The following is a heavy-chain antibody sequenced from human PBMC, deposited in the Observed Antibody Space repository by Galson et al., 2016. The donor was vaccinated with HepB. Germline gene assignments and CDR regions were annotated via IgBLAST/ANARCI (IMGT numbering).Heavy chain of an antibody. CDR1: GFAFSDYN. V-gene: IGHV3-30-3*01. CDR2: ISFDGSNK. D-gene: IGHD5-18*01. J-gene: IGHJ4*02. CDR3: ARDDSYNYGCDY. Sequence: SLRLSCAASGFAFSDYNVHWVRQAPGKGLEWVAVISFDGSNKYYADSVKGRFTISRDNSKSTLYLQMNSLRTEGTALYYCARDDSYNYGCDYWGQGTLVTVSS.